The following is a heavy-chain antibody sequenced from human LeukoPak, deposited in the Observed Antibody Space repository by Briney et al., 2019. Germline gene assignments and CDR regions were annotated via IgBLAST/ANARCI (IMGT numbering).Heavy chain of an antibody. CDR3: TSDGGWYFNY. CDR1: GYHFTTYY. J-gene: IGHJ4*02. D-gene: IGHD6-19*01. CDR2: INPNSGGT. Sequence: ASVKVSCKASGYHFTTYYMHWVRQAPGQGLEWMGWINPNSGGTNYAQKFQGRVTVTRDTSISTAYMELSGLRSDDTAVYYCTSDGGWYFNYWGQGSLVTVSS. V-gene: IGHV1-2*02.